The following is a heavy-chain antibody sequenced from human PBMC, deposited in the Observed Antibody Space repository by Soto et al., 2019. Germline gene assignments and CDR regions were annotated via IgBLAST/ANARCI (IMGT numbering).Heavy chain of an antibody. CDR1: GGSFSGYY. Sequence: SETLSLTCAVYGGSFSGYYWGWIRQPPGKGLEWIGEINHSGSTNYNPSLKSRVTISVDTSKNQFSLKLSSVTAADTAVYYCARGRGVWFGELPIYYYGMDVWGQGTTVTVSS. CDR3: ARGRGVWFGELPIYYYGMDV. V-gene: IGHV4-34*01. D-gene: IGHD3-10*01. CDR2: INHSGST. J-gene: IGHJ6*02.